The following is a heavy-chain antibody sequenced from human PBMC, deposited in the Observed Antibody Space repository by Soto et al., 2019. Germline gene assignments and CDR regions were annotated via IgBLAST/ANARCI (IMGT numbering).Heavy chain of an antibody. CDR2: IIPILGIA. CDR3: ARGGSSGRADY. Sequence: QVQLVQSGAEVKKPGSSVKVSCKASGGTFSSYTISWVRQAPGQGLEWMGRIIPILGIANYAQKFQGRVTITADKSTSTAYKELSSLRSEDTAVYYCARGGSSGRADYWGQGTLVTVSS. V-gene: IGHV1-69*02. CDR1: GGTFSSYT. J-gene: IGHJ4*02. D-gene: IGHD6-19*01.